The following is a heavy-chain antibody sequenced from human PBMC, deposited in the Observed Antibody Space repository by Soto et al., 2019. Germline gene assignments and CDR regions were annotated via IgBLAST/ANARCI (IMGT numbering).Heavy chain of an antibody. CDR1: NGSLSGFY. CDR2: IKDTGRT. CDR3: ASGRN. Sequence: QVQLQQWGAGLLRPSETLSPTCAVFNGSLSGFYWSWIRQPPGKGLEWIGEIKDTGRTNYNPSLKSRVIMSLDKSKRQFSLKLSSVTAADTAIYYCASGRNWGQGTLVTVSS. V-gene: IGHV4-34*01. J-gene: IGHJ4*02.